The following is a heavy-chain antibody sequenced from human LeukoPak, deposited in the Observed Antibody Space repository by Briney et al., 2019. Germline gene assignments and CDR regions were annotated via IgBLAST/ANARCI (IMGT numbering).Heavy chain of an antibody. CDR3: ASLSGSYPPSSPSFDY. CDR1: GYSISSGYY. Sequence: SETLSLTCTVSGYSISSGYYWGWIRQPPGKGLEWIGGIYHSGRTFYNPSLKSRVTISVDTSKNQFSLKLTSVTAADTAVYYCASLSGSYPPSSPSFDYWGQGTLVTVSS. J-gene: IGHJ4*02. CDR2: IYHSGRT. V-gene: IGHV4-38-2*02. D-gene: IGHD3-10*01.